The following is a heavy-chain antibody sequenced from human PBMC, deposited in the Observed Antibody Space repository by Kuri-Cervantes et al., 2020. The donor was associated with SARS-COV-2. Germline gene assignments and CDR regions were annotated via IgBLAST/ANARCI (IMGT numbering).Heavy chain of an antibody. CDR2: IYYSGST. J-gene: IGHJ6*02. V-gene: IGHV4-39*01. Sequence: SETLSLTCTVSGGSISSSSYYWGWIRQPPGKGLEWIGSIYYSGSTYYNPSLKSRVTISVDTSKNQFSLKLSSVTAADTAVYYCARLPSYYYYGMDVWGQGTMVTVSS. CDR3: ARLPSYYYYGMDV. CDR1: GGSISSSSYY.